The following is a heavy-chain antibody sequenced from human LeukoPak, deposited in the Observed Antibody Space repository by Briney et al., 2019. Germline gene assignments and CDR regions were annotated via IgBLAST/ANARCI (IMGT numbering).Heavy chain of an antibody. CDR2: INHSGST. CDR1: GGSFSGYY. J-gene: IGHJ4*02. D-gene: IGHD2-15*01. V-gene: IGHV4-34*01. CDR3: ARSGYCSGGSCPKDY. Sequence: SETLSLTCAVYGGSFSGYYWSWIRQPPGKGLEWIGEINHSGSTNYNPSLKSRVTISVDTSKNQFSLKLSSVTAADTAVYYCARSGYCSGGSCPKDYWGQGTLVTVSS.